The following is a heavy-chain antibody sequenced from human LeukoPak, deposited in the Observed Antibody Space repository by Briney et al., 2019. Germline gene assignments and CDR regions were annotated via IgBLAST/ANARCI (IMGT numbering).Heavy chain of an antibody. CDR2: IKQDGSEK. J-gene: IGHJ4*02. Sequence: PGGSLRLSCAASGFNFSSYWMSWVRQAPGKGLEWAANIKQDGSEKYYVDSVKGRFTISRDNAKNSLYLQMNSLRDEDTAVYYCARAIRSGTYYLVYWGQGTLVTVSS. CDR1: GFNFSSYW. V-gene: IGHV3-7*02. CDR3: ARAIRSGTYYLVY. D-gene: IGHD3-10*01.